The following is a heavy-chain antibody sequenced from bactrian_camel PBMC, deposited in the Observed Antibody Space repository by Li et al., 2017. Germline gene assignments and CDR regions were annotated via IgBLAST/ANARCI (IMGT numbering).Heavy chain of an antibody. CDR2: IYSGNGVT. V-gene: IGHV3S54*01. Sequence: VQLVESGGGSVQAGGSLKLSCTASASAYHDNSMAWFRQAPGEERERVAVIYSGNGVTAYAASVKGRFAISKDSSSNIHYLQMDNLKPEDTAMYYCTASPIRGPSCPMSWLQTYQGQGTQVTVS. J-gene: IGHJ4*01. D-gene: IGHD1*01. CDR1: ASAYHDNS.